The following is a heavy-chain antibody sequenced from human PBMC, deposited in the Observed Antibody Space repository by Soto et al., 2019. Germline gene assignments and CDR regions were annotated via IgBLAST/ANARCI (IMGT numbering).Heavy chain of an antibody. CDR3: AKDPNGDYVGAFDI. CDR1: GFTFSRYA. J-gene: IGHJ3*02. V-gene: IGHV3-23*01. CDR2: INAAGGRT. D-gene: IGHD4-17*01. Sequence: GGSLRLSCAASGFTFSRYAMSWVRQAPGKGPEWVSGINAAGGRTYYADSMKGRFTISRDNSKATLYLQMNSLRAEDTALYYCAKDPNGDYVGAFDIWGQGTVVTVS.